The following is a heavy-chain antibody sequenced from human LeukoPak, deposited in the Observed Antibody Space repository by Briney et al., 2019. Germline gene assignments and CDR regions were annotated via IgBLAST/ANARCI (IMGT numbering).Heavy chain of an antibody. CDR2: ISYDGSNK. Sequence: GGSLRLSCAASGFTFSSYSMNWVRQAPGKGLEWVAVISYDGSNKYYADSVKGRFTISRDNSKNTLYLQMNSLRAEDTAVYYCARGYSSSWYGGAFDIWGQGTMVTVSS. V-gene: IGHV3-30*03. CDR1: GFTFSSYS. J-gene: IGHJ3*02. CDR3: ARGYSSSWYGGAFDI. D-gene: IGHD6-13*01.